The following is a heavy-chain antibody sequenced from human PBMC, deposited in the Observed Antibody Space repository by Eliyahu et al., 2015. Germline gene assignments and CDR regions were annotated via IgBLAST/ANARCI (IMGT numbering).Heavy chain of an antibody. J-gene: IGHJ6*03. CDR1: GFTFSINN. Sequence: EVQLVESGGGLVQPGGSLRLSCAASGFTFSINNVNWVRQAPGKGLEWVSYISSTSRTIYYADSVKGRFTTSRDNAKNSLYLQMNSLRAEDTAVYYCARNSGSGKGSNYMDVWGEGTTVTVSS. CDR3: ARNSGSGKGSNYMDV. D-gene: IGHD3-10*01. CDR2: ISSTSRTI. V-gene: IGHV3-48*01.